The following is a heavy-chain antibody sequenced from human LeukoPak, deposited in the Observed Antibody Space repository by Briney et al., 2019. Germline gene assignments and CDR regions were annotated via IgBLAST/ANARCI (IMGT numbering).Heavy chain of an antibody. CDR3: AKNGQSGFSFDP. D-gene: IGHD1-26*01. V-gene: IGHV4-34*01. CDR1: GGSLNGYH. Sequence: TSETLSLTCAVYGGSLNGYHWSWIRQTPGKGLEWIGEGSDSGGTKYNPSLKSRVTISADTSKNQFPLKLSSATAADTAVYYCAKNGQSGFSFDPWGQGTLVTVSS. CDR2: GSDSGGT. J-gene: IGHJ5*02.